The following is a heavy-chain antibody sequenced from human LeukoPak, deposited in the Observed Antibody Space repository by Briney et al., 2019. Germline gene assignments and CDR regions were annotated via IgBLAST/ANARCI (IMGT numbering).Heavy chain of an antibody. CDR2: VDHGGSGT. V-gene: IGHV3-74*01. CDR1: GFTFASYW. D-gene: IGHD5-18*01. CDR3: AKEGYSYGCFDY. J-gene: IGHJ4*02. Sequence: GGSLRLSCATSGFTFASYWMHWVRQVAGKGLVWLARVDHGGSGTNYADSVKGRFTISRDNAKSTVYLQMNSLRVEDTAVHYCAKEGYSYGCFDYWGQGTLVTVSS.